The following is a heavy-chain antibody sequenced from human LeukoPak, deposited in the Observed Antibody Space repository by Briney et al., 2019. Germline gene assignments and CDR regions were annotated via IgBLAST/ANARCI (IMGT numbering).Heavy chain of an antibody. CDR1: GFTFSGFW. V-gene: IGHV3-74*01. Sequence: PEGSLRLSCAASGFTFSGFWMDWVRQAPGKGLVWVSRINTDGSSTSYADSVKGRFTISRDNAKNTLYRQMNSLRAEETAVYYSRGHRLIVYGNSLGGDGFDIWGQGTMVTVSS. J-gene: IGHJ3*02. CDR3: RGHRLIVYGNSLGGDGFDI. CDR2: INTDGSST. D-gene: IGHD2-8*01.